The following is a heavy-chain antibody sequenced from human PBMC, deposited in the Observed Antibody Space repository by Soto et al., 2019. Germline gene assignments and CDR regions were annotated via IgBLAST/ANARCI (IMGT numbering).Heavy chain of an antibody. Sequence: SETLSLTCTVSGGSISSGGYYWSWIRQHPGKGLEWIGYIYYSGSTYYNPSLKSRVTISVDTSKNQFSLKLSSVTAADTAVYYCARDQIVRSGSYADYYYHYGMDVWGQGTTVTVSS. J-gene: IGHJ6*02. D-gene: IGHD3-10*01. CDR2: IYYSGST. V-gene: IGHV4-31*03. CDR1: GGSISSGGYY. CDR3: ARDQIVRSGSYADYYYHYGMDV.